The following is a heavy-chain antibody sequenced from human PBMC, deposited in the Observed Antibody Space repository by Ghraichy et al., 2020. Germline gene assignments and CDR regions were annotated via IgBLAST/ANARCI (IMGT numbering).Heavy chain of an antibody. CDR3: VKGGYSTGWYAGFDP. CDR2: ISNNGGIT. D-gene: IGHD6-19*01. CDR1: GFTFINFA. V-gene: IGHV3-64*05. J-gene: IGHJ5*02. Sequence: GGSLRLSCSASGFTFINFAIHWVRQAPGKGLEFVSAISNNGGITHYADSVKGRFTLSRDNSKNTVHIEMNGLRGDDTAVYYCVKGGYSTGWYAGFDPWGQGALVTVSS.